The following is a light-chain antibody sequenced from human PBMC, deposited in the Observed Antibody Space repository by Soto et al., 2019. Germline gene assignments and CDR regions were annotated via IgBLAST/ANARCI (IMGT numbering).Light chain of an antibody. Sequence: QSVLTQPPSVSEAPRQRVTISCSGSSSNIGNNGVNWYQQLPGKAPKLLIYYDDLLPSGVSDRFSGSKSGTSASLAISGLQSEDEADYYCAAWDDSLKGPVFGGGTKVTGL. J-gene: IGLJ2*01. CDR2: YDD. V-gene: IGLV1-36*01. CDR1: SSNIGNNG. CDR3: AAWDDSLKGPV.